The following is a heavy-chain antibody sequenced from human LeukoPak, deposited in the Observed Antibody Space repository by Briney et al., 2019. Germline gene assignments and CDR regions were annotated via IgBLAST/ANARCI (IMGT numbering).Heavy chain of an antibody. CDR1: GGTFSSYA. V-gene: IGHV1-69*06. J-gene: IGHJ4*02. D-gene: IGHD6-19*01. Sequence: SVKVSCKASGGTFSSYAISWVRQAPGQGLEWMGGIIPIFGTANYAQKFQGRVTITADKSTSTAYMELSSLRSEDTAVYYCARDQTSSVAGTGSFDYWGQGTLVTVSS. CDR2: IIPIFGTA. CDR3: ARDQTSSVAGTGSFDY.